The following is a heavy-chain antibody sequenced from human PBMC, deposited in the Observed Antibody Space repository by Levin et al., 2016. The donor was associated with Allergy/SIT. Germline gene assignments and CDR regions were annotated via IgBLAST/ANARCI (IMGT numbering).Heavy chain of an antibody. J-gene: IGHJ3*01. CDR2: IYYSGST. CDR3: ARGVSARFKGNGFDV. D-gene: IGHD3-10*01. CDR1: GGSISSYY. V-gene: IGHV4-59*08. Sequence: SETLSLTCTVSGGSISSYYWSWIRQPPGKGLEWIGYIYYSGSTNYNPSLKSRVTISVDTSKNQFSLKLSSVTAADTAVYFCARGVSARFKGNGFDVWGQGTMVSVSS.